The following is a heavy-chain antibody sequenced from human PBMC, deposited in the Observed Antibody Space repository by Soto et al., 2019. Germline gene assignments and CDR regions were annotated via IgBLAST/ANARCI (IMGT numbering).Heavy chain of an antibody. CDR2: INHSGST. V-gene: IGHV4-34*01. J-gene: IGHJ5*02. CDR3: ARVNIVVVIAIMYNWFDP. D-gene: IGHD2-21*01. Sequence: SETLSLTCAVYGGSFSGYYWSWIRQPPGKGLEWIGEINHSGSTNYNPSLKSRVTISVDTSKNQFSLKLSSVTAADTAVYYCARVNIVVVIAIMYNWFDPWGQGTLVTVSS. CDR1: GGSFSGYY.